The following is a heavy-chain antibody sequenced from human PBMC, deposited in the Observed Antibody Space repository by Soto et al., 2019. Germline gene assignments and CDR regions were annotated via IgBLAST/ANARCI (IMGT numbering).Heavy chain of an antibody. CDR2: MAYDGSNE. D-gene: IGHD3-10*01. V-gene: IGHV3-30*03. J-gene: IGHJ4*02. CDR1: GFTFSSYG. CDR3: ARDQRFSLWFGEDDNDY. Sequence: PGGSLRLSCAASGFTFSSYGMHWVRQAPGKGLEWVAVMAYDGSNEYYADSVKGRFTISRDNSKNTLYLQMNSLRAEDTAVYYCARDQRFSLWFGEDDNDYWGQGTLVTVSS.